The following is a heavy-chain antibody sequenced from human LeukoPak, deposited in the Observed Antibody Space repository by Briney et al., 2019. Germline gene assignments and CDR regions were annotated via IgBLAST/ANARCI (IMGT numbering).Heavy chain of an antibody. Sequence: SVKVSCKASGGTFSIYAISWVRQTPGQGLEWMGRIIPILGIANYAKKFKARVTITADKSTSIAYMELSSMRSEDTAVYYCARAGAYCGGDCHAPYNWFDPWGQGTLVTVSS. V-gene: IGHV1-69*04. CDR1: GGTFSIYA. J-gene: IGHJ5*02. CDR2: IIPILGIA. CDR3: ARAGAYCGGDCHAPYNWFDP. D-gene: IGHD2-21*02.